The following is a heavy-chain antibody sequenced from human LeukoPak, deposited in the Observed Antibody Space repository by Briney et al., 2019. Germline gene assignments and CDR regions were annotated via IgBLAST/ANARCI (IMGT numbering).Heavy chain of an antibody. D-gene: IGHD3-3*01. V-gene: IGHV4-59*01. Sequence: SETLSLTCTVSGGSMSNYYWSWIRQPPGKGLEWIGYIYYSGSTNYSPSLKSRVTMSVDTSKNQFSLKLNSVTAADTAVYYCARGVPEYYDFWSGYFYYFDYWGQGTLVTVSS. CDR1: GGSMSNYY. J-gene: IGHJ4*02. CDR3: ARGVPEYYDFWSGYFYYFDY. CDR2: IYYSGST.